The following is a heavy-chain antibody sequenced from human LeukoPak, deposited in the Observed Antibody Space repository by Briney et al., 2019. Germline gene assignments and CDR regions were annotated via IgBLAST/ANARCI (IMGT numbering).Heavy chain of an antibody. Sequence: GGSLRLSCAASGFTFRSYAINWVRQAPGKGLEWVAVISPDGSNKNYADSVKGPFTISRDNSMNTLYLQMNSLRAEDTAVYYCARSFYDSSGYGYFDYWGQGTLVTVSS. CDR1: GFTFRSYA. CDR3: ARSFYDSSGYGYFDY. CDR2: ISPDGSNK. D-gene: IGHD3-22*01. J-gene: IGHJ4*02. V-gene: IGHV3-30*04.